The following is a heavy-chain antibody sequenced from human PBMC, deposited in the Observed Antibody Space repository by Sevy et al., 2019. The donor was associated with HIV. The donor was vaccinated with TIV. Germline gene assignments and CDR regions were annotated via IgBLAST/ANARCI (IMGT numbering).Heavy chain of an antibody. CDR1: GYTFTSXA. D-gene: IGHD5-18*01. V-gene: IGHV1-3*01. CDR2: INAGNDNT. J-gene: IGHJ3*02. CDR3: ARAGYSYGYDYYAFDI. Sequence: ASVKVSCKASGYTFTSXAMHWVRQAPGQRLEWMGWINAGNDNTKCSQKFQGRVTITRDTSASTAYMELSSLRSEDTAVYYCARAGYSYGYDYYAFDIWGQGTMVTVSS.